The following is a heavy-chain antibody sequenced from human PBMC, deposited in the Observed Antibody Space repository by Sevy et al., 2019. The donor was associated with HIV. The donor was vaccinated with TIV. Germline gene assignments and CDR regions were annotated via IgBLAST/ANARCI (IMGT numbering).Heavy chain of an antibody. J-gene: IGHJ4*02. V-gene: IGHV1-2*02. CDR1: GYTFTGHY. CDR2: IDPISAGT. D-gene: IGHD7-27*01. Sequence: ASVKVSCKASGYTFTGHYLHWVRQAPGRGLEWMGWIDPISAGTNYAQKFKGRVTMARETSISTAYMELSRLRFDDTAMYYCVRIRFQTGAFDSWGQGTLVTVSS. CDR3: VRIRFQTGAFDS.